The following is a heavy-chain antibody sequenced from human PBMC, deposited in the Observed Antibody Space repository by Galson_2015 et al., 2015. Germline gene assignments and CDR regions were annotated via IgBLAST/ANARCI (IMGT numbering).Heavy chain of an antibody. Sequence: SLRLSCAASGFSFGDFWMHWVRQAPGSGLVWVSRINNNGRTTDYADSVKGRFVISRDNAKNTLYLQMNSLRAEDTAVYYCARFRSSRGDYLPAWGQGTLVTVSS. J-gene: IGHJ5*02. CDR1: GFSFGDFW. CDR3: ARFRSSRGDYLPA. D-gene: IGHD4-17*01. V-gene: IGHV3-74*01. CDR2: INNNGRTT.